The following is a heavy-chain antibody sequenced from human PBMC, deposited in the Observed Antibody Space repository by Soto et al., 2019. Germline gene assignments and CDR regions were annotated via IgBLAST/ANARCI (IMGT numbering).Heavy chain of an antibody. CDR1: GGSFSGYY. CDR3: ARGGQDIVLMVYANSVWFDP. D-gene: IGHD2-8*01. V-gene: IGHV4-34*01. CDR2: INHSGST. Sequence: PSETLSLTCAVYGGSFSGYYWSWIRQPPGKGLEWIGEINHSGSTNYNPSLKSRVTISVDTSKNQFSLKLSSVTAADTAVYYCARGGQDIVLMVYANSVWFDPRGQGTLVTVSS. J-gene: IGHJ5*02.